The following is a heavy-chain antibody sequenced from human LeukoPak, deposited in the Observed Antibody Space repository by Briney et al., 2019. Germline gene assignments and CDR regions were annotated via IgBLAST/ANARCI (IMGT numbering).Heavy chain of an antibody. J-gene: IGHJ6*03. CDR3: ARARVTMVRGVISSYYYYYMDV. CDR2: IYYSGST. D-gene: IGHD3-10*01. Sequence: PSETLSLTCTVSGGYIGSYYWSWIRQPPGKGLEWIGYIYYSGSTNYNPSLKSRVTISVDTSKNQFSLKLSSVTAADTAVYYCARARVTMVRGVISSYYYYYMDVWGKGTTVTISS. V-gene: IGHV4-59*08. CDR1: GGYIGSYY.